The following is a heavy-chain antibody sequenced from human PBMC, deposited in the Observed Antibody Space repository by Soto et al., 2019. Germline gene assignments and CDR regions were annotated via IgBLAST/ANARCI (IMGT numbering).Heavy chain of an antibody. V-gene: IGHV1-46*01. Sequence: QVQLVQSAVEVKNPGASVKLSCQASGYTFINYYIHWVRQAPGQGLEWMGLINPSDAYTEYAQRFQGRVAITRDTSTNTVYMDLYSLTSDDTAMYYCARDEVTTIVRNFDFWGQGTLVTVSS. J-gene: IGHJ4*02. CDR2: INPSDAYT. CDR1: GYTFINYY. D-gene: IGHD2-21*02. CDR3: ARDEVTTIVRNFDF.